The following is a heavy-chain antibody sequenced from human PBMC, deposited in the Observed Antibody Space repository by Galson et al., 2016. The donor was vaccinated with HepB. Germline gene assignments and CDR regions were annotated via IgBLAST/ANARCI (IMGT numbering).Heavy chain of an antibody. V-gene: IGHV3-23*01. D-gene: IGHD2-2*01. Sequence: SLRLSCAASGFSFSDYAMTWVRQAPGKGLEWVSAISGSGAHIYYRNSVKGRFATSRDNSKNTVNLQMNSLRAEDTALYYCVQGSTAPAVWGKGTPVTVST. CDR1: GFSFSDYA. J-gene: IGHJ6*04. CDR2: ISGSGAHI. CDR3: VQGSTAPAV.